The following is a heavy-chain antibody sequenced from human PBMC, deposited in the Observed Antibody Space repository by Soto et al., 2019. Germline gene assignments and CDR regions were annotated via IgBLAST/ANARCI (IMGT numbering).Heavy chain of an antibody. CDR2: INSDGSST. V-gene: IGHV3-74*01. CDR1: GFTFSSYW. Sequence: PGGSLRLSCAASGFTFSSYWMHWVRQAPGKGLVWVSRINSDGSSTSYADSVKGRFTISRDNAKNTLYLQMNSLRAEDTAVYYCFCADYDILTGYYRYNWFDPWGQGT. D-gene: IGHD3-9*01. J-gene: IGHJ5*02. CDR3: FCADYDILTGYYRYNWFDP.